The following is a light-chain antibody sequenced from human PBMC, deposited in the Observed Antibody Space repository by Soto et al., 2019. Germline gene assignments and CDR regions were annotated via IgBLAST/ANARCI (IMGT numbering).Light chain of an antibody. V-gene: IGKV3-20*01. CDR2: DAS. CDR3: QQYGSSPLT. CDR1: QSVRSNY. J-gene: IGKJ4*01. Sequence: EIVLTQSPCTLSLSPGEIATLSCRASQSVRSNYLAWYQQKPGQAPRFLIYDASSRATGIPDRFSGSGSGTDFTLTISRLEPEDFAVYYCQQYGSSPLTFGGGTKVEIK.